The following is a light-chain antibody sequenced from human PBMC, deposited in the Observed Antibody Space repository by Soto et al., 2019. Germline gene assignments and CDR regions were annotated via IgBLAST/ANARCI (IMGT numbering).Light chain of an antibody. Sequence: DIQMTQSPSSLSASVGDRVTITCQASQGIRNFLNWYQQKPGKAPRLLIYDASKLETGVTTRFSGSGSGAHFIFTINSLQPEDVATYYCQQYDTRPYIFGQGTKVEI. CDR2: DAS. V-gene: IGKV1-33*01. CDR1: QGIRNF. J-gene: IGKJ2*01. CDR3: QQYDTRPYI.